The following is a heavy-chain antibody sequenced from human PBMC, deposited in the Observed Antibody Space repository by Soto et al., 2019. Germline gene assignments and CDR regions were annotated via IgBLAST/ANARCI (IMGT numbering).Heavy chain of an antibody. D-gene: IGHD2-2*01. CDR2: IIPIFGTA. V-gene: IGHV1-69*13. CDR3: ARDSTDCSSTSCRRAYYYYYGMDV. J-gene: IGHJ6*02. CDR1: GGTFSSYA. Sequence: SVKVSCKASGGTFSSYAISWVRQAPGQGLEWMGGIIPIFGTANYAQKFQGRVTITADESTSTAYMELSSLRSEDTAVYYCARDSTDCSSTSCRRAYYYYYGMDVWGQGTTVTVSS.